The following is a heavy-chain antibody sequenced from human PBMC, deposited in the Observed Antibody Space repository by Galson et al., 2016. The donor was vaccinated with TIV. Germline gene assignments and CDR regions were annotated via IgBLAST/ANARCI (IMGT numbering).Heavy chain of an antibody. CDR3: AKDTAVTTPSNYFDS. V-gene: IGHV3-30*02. J-gene: IGHJ4*02. D-gene: IGHD4-17*01. Sequence: SVKGRFTISRDNTQNRLFLRMNSLRPDDTAVYYCAKDTAVTTPSNYFDSWGRGSLVTVSS.